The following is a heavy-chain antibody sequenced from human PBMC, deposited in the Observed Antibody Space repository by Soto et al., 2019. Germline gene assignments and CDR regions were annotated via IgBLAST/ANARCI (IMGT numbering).Heavy chain of an antibody. D-gene: IGHD3-9*01. CDR1: GYTFTGYY. J-gene: IGHJ5*02. CDR3: ARGARNYDILTGYAPTGP. CDR2: INPNSGGT. Sequence: ASVKVSCKASGYTFTGYYMHWVRQAPGQGLEWMGWINPNSGGTNYAQKFQGRVTMTRNTSISTAYMELSSLRSEDTAVYYCARGARNYDILTGYAPTGPWGQGTLVTVSS. V-gene: IGHV1-2*02.